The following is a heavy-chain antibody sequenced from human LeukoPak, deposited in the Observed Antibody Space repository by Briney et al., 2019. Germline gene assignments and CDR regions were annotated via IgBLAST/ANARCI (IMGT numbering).Heavy chain of an antibody. CDR2: ISSSSSYI. V-gene: IGHV3-21*01. Sequence: GGSLRLSCAASGFTFSDYSMNWVRQAPGKGLEWVSSISSSSSYIYYADSVKGRFTISRDNAKNSLYLQMNSLRAEDTAVYYCARDWGDESRGQFDAFDIWGQGTRVTVSS. CDR3: ARDWGDESRGQFDAFDI. D-gene: IGHD3-16*01. J-gene: IGHJ3*02. CDR1: GFTFSDYS.